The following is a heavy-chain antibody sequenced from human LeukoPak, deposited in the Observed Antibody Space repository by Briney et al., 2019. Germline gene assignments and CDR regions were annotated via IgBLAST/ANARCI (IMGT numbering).Heavy chain of an antibody. J-gene: IGHJ5*02. D-gene: IGHD1-26*01. CDR1: GGSFSGYY. CDR2: INHSGST. Sequence: KPSETLSLTCAVYGGSFSGYYWSWIRQPPREGLEWIGEINHSGSTNYNPSLKSRVTISVDTSKNQFSLKLSSVTAADTAVYYCARAPRRASTTLLPWGQGTLVTVSS. V-gene: IGHV4-34*01. CDR3: ARAPRRASTTLLP.